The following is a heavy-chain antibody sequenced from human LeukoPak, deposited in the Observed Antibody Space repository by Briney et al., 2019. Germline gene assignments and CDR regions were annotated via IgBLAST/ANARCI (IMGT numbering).Heavy chain of an antibody. V-gene: IGHV4-34*01. CDR2: INHSGST. CDR3: ARHSRSGYSDYESAFDI. J-gene: IGHJ3*02. CDR1: GGSFSGYY. Sequence: SETLSLTCAVYGGSFSGYYWSWIRRPPGKGLEWIGEINHSGSTNYNPSLKSRVTISVDTSKNQFSLKLSSVTAADTAVYYCARHSRSGYSDYESAFDIWGQGTMVIVSS. D-gene: IGHD5-12*01.